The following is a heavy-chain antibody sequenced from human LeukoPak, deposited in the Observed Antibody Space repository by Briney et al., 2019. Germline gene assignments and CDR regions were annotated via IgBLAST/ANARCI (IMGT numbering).Heavy chain of an antibody. V-gene: IGHV3-30*18. CDR1: GFTFSNYG. D-gene: IGHD3-10*01. CDR3: AKDRGEVYYYHNGMDV. CDR2: LSFDGSSK. Sequence: PGGSLRLSCAASGFTFSNYGMHWVRQAPGKGLEWVAVLSFDGSSKYYADSVKGRFTISRGNSKNTLYLQMNSLRAEDTAVYYCAKDRGEVYYYHNGMDVWGQGTTVTISS. J-gene: IGHJ6*02.